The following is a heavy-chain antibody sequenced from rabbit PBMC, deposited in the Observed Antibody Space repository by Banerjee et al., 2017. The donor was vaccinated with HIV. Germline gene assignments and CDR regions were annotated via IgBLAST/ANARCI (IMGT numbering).Heavy chain of an antibody. CDR3: ARTYGANGDDYYFNG. D-gene: IGHD2-1*01. Sequence: GLEWIAYISTGDGSTYYASWVNGRFTISSDNAQNTLYLQLNSLTAADTATYFCARTYGANGDDYYFNGWGQGTLVTVS. V-gene: IGHV1S47*01. CDR2: ISTGDGST. J-gene: IGHJ4*01.